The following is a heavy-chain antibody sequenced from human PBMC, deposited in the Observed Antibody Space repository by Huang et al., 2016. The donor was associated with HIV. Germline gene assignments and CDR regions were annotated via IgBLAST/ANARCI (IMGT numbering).Heavy chain of an antibody. CDR3: ARSEPSRYYFDY. J-gene: IGHJ4*02. CDR1: GFTFSNYA. V-gene: IGHV3-30-3*01. Sequence: QVQLVESGGGVVQPGTSLRLSCAASGFTFSNYAMNWVRQAQGKGLEWGAVITNEGSTKYYADSVKGRCTSSRDNSKNTVYLQMTSLRAEDTAVYYCARSEPSRYYFDYWGQGTLVTVSS. CDR2: ITNEGSTK.